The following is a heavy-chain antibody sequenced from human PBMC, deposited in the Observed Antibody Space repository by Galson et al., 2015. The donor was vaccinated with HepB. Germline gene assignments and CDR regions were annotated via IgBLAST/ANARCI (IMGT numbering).Heavy chain of an antibody. J-gene: IGHJ6*02. V-gene: IGHV5-51*01. CDR1: GYSFTSYW. CDR2: IYPGDSDT. D-gene: IGHD3-10*01. Sequence: QSGAEVKKPGESLKISCKGSGYSFTSYWIGWVRQMPGKGLEWMGIIYPGDSDTRYSPSFQGQVTISADKPISTAYLQWSSLKASDTAMYYCARHTHTMVRGVILPATHYYGMDVWGQGTTVTVSS. CDR3: ARHTHTMVRGVILPATHYYGMDV.